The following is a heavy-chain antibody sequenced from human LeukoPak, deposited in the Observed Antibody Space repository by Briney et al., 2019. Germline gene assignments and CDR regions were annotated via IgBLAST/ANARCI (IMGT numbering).Heavy chain of an antibody. J-gene: IGHJ4*02. Sequence: GGSLRLSCAASGFTFDDYAMHWVRHAPGKGLEWVSGTSWNSGSIGYADSVKGRFTISRDNAKNSLYLQMNSLRAEDTALYYCAKDRSIAARRDFDYWGQGTLVTVSS. CDR3: AKDRSIAARRDFDY. CDR2: TSWNSGSI. D-gene: IGHD6-6*01. V-gene: IGHV3-9*01. CDR1: GFTFDDYA.